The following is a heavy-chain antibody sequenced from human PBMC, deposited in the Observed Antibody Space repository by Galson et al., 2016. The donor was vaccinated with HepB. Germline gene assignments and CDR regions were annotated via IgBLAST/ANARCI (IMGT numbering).Heavy chain of an antibody. Sequence: SLRLSCAASGFTFSTYGMHWVRQAPGKGLEWVAVIWYDGTNEYYADSVRGRFTISRDNAKNSLYLQMNSLRAEDTAVYYCARDIYGPTYFYYYGLDVWGEGTTVTVSA. CDR2: IWYDGTNE. V-gene: IGHV3-33*01. CDR1: GFTFSTYG. D-gene: IGHD2/OR15-2a*01. CDR3: ARDIYGPTYFYYYGLDV. J-gene: IGHJ6*04.